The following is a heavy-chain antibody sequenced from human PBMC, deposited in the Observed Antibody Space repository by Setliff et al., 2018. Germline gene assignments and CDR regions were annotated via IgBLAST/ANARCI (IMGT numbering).Heavy chain of an antibody. CDR3: ARGSGSFLYFQH. CDR1: GGSVSSTSHY. Sequence: SETLSLTCNVSGGSVSSTSHYWGWIRQPPGKGMEWIGSVYYSGYTYYNPSLQSRVTISVDMSKNQFSMKLTSVTAADTAVYYCARGSGSFLYFQHWGQGTLVTVSS. J-gene: IGHJ1*01. CDR2: VYYSGYT. V-gene: IGHV4-39*07. D-gene: IGHD6-13*01.